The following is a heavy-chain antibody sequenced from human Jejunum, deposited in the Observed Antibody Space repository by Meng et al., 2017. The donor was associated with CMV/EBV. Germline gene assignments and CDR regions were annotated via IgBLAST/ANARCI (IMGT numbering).Heavy chain of an antibody. V-gene: IGHV7-4-1*02. D-gene: IGHD5-24*01. CDR1: GYTFTSYA. CDR3: ARDSPLDGYSLLDY. J-gene: IGHJ4*02. Sequence: QGQLVQSGLELNQPGASVKVTCRPSGYTFTSYAINWVRQAPGQGPDWMGWIDPNTGNPTYDQGFTGRFVFSLDTSVSTAYLQINSLRADDTAVYYCARDSPLDGYSLLDYWGQGTLVTVSS. CDR2: IDPNTGNP.